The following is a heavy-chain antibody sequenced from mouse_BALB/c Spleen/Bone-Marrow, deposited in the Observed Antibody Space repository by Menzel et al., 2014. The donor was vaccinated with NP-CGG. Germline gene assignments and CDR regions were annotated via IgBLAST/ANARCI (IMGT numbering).Heavy chain of an antibody. CDR1: GYTFSNYW. V-gene: IGHV1-9*01. J-gene: IGHJ2*01. CDR2: ILPGSGTA. D-gene: IGHD1-1*01. Sequence: LVESGAELMKPGASVKISCKATGYTFSNYWIDWVKQRPGHGLEWIGEILPGSGTANYNEKFKGKATFTADTSSNTAYMQLSNLTSEDSALYYCARASVVPYYFDFWGQGTTLTVSS. CDR3: ARASVVPYYFDF.